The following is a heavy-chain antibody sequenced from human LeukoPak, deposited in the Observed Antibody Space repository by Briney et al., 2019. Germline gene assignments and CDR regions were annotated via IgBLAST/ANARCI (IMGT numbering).Heavy chain of an antibody. D-gene: IGHD6-13*01. Sequence: GGSLRLSCAASGFTFSTYAMHWVRQAPGKGLEWVSYISSSSSYTNYADSVKGRFTISRDNAKNSLYLQMNSLRAEDTAVYYCARDLTIAAAGSFDPWGQGTLVTVSS. V-gene: IGHV3-21*05. CDR1: GFTFSTYA. CDR3: ARDLTIAAAGSFDP. J-gene: IGHJ5*02. CDR2: ISSSSSYT.